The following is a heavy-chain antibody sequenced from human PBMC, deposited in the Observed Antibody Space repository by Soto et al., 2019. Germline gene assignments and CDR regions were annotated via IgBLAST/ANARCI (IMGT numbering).Heavy chain of an antibody. Sequence: QVQLVESGGGVVQPGRSLRLSCAASGFTFSSYGMHWVRQAPGKGLEWVAVISYDGSNKYYADSVKGRFTISRDNSKNTLYLQMNSLRAEDTAVYYCAKGDGDYELGWYYFDYWGQGTLVTVSS. V-gene: IGHV3-30*18. CDR1: GFTFSSYG. CDR3: AKGDGDYELGWYYFDY. CDR2: ISYDGSNK. J-gene: IGHJ4*02. D-gene: IGHD4-17*01.